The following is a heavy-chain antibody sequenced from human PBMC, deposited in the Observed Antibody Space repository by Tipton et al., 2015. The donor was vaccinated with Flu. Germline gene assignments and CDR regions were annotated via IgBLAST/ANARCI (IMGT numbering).Heavy chain of an antibody. CDR2: ISDNGRSI. Sequence: SLRLSCAVSGFTFNSYEFNWVRQAPGKGLEWISHISDNGRSIYYADSVKGRFTISRGNAKNSLYLQMSSLRAEDTALYYCARGQLILEDAFDIWGQGTMVTVSS. CDR1: GFTFNSYE. D-gene: IGHD1-1*01. V-gene: IGHV3-48*03. J-gene: IGHJ3*02. CDR3: ARGQLILEDAFDI.